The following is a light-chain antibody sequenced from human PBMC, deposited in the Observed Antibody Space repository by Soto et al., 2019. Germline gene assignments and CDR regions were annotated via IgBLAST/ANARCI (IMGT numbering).Light chain of an antibody. CDR2: DAS. V-gene: IGKV1-33*01. Sequence: DIQMTQSPSSLSASVGDRVTITYQASQDIRKFLNWYQQKPGKAPKLLINDASNLETGVPSRFSGSGSGTDFTFTINSLQPEDIATYYCQHYDNSVTFGPGTKVDIK. CDR3: QHYDNSVT. CDR1: QDIRKF. J-gene: IGKJ3*01.